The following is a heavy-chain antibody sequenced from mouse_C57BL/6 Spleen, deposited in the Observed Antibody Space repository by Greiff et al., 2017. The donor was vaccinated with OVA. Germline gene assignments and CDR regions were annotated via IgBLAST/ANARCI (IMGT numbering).Heavy chain of an antibody. V-gene: IGHV1-18*01. CDR2: INPNNGGT. Sequence: EVKLQQSGPELVKPGASVKIPCKASGYTFTDYNMDWVKQSHGKSLEWIGDINPNNGGTIYNQKFKGKATLTVDKSSSTAYMELRSLTSEDTAVYYCARKESTVVSYYAMDYWGQGTSVTVSS. D-gene: IGHD1-1*01. CDR3: ARKESTVVSYYAMDY. CDR1: GYTFTDYN. J-gene: IGHJ4*01.